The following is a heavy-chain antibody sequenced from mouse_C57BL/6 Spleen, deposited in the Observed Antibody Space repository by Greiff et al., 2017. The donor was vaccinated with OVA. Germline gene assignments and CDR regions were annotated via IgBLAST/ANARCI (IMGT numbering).Heavy chain of an antibody. CDR3: ARGGEKDY. CDR2: INPSTGGT. J-gene: IGHJ2*01. V-gene: IGHV1-42*01. CDR1: GYSFTGYY. Sequence: VQLQQSGPELVKPGASVKISCKASGYSFTGYYMNWVKQSPEKSLEWIGEINPSTGGTTYNQKFKAKATLTVDKSSSTAYMQLKSLTSEDSAVYYGARGGEKDYWGQGTTLTVSS.